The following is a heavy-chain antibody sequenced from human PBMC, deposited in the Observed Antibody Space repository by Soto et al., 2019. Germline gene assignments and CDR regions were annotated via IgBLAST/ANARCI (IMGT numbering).Heavy chain of an antibody. CDR2: IIPIFGTA. CDR1: GGTFSTYA. D-gene: IGHD2-15*01. V-gene: IGHV1-69*12. J-gene: IGHJ6*02. CDR3: ARHPGRPYYYYGMDV. Sequence: QVQLVQSGAEVKKPGSSVKVSCKASGGTFSTYAIGWVRQAPGQGLEWMGGIIPIFGTADYAQKFQGRVTITADESTSTAYMELSSLRSQDTAVYYCARHPGRPYYYYGMDVWGQGTTVTVSS.